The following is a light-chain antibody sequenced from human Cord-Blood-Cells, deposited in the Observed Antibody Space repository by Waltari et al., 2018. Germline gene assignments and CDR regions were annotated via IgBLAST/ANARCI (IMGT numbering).Light chain of an antibody. CDR2: DVS. J-gene: IGLJ1*01. CDR3: SSYTSSSTLV. Sequence: QSALTQPASVSGSPGQPITISCTGPSSDVGGYNYVSWHQQPPGKAPKHMIYDVSNRPSGVSNRFSGSKSGNTASLTISGLQAEDEADYYCSSYTSSSTLVFGTGTKVTVL. CDR1: SSDVGGYNY. V-gene: IGLV2-14*01.